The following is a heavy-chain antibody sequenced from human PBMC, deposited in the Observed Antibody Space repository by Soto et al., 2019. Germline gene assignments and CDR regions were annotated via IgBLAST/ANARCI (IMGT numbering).Heavy chain of an antibody. D-gene: IGHD3-16*02. CDR2: VFPSVNT. V-gene: IGHV4-4*07. Sequence: QVQLQESGPGLVKPSETLSLTCTVSGASLSNFYWSWIRQPAGKGLEWIGRVFPSVNTNYNPSIKSRVTMSIDSSKNQFSLTLNSGTAADPAVYYCARGSLAMDYWGQGPLVIVSS. J-gene: IGHJ4*02. CDR1: GASLSNFY. CDR3: ARGSLAMDY.